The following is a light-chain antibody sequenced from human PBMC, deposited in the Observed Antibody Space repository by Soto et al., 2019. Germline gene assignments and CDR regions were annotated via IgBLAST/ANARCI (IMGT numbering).Light chain of an antibody. CDR3: QQYHNWPPQYT. CDR1: QTVASN. V-gene: IGKV3-15*01. CDR2: GAS. J-gene: IGKJ2*01. Sequence: EIVMTQSPATLSVSPGERATLSCRASQTVASNLAWYQQKPGQAPRLLIHGASTRATGVPVRFSGSGSATEFTLTISSLQSEDFAVYYCQQYHNWPPQYTFGQGTKLQIK.